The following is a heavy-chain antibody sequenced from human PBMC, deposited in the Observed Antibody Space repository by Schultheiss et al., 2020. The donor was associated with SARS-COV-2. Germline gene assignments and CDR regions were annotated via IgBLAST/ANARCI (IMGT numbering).Heavy chain of an antibody. CDR3: ASEPPGIAVAGRRGTLLD. CDR1: GGSISSSSYY. V-gene: IGHV4-39*07. D-gene: IGHD6-19*01. CDR2: INHSGST. J-gene: IGHJ4*02. Sequence: SETLSLTCTVSGGSISSSSYYWGWIRQPPGKGLEWIGEINHSGSTNYNPSLKSRVTISVDTSKNQFSLKLSSVTAADTAVYYCASEPPGIAVAGRRGTLLDWGQGTLVTVSS.